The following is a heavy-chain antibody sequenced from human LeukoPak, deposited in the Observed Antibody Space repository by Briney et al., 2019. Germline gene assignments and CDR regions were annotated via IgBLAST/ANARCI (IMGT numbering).Heavy chain of an antibody. CDR1: GFTFSSYE. J-gene: IGHJ4*02. Sequence: PGGSLRLSCAASGFTFSSYEMNWVRQAPGKGLEWVSYISSSGSTIYYADSVKGRFTISRDNAKNSLYLQMNSLRAKDTAVYYCAREYSSSWYPYFDYWGQGTLVTVSS. V-gene: IGHV3-48*03. D-gene: IGHD6-13*01. CDR3: AREYSSSWYPYFDY. CDR2: ISSSGSTI.